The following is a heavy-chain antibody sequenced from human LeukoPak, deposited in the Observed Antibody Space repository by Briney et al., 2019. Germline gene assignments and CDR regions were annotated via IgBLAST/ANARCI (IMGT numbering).Heavy chain of an antibody. D-gene: IGHD6-13*01. CDR3: AKGDLSAAAPRAFDF. CDR2: ITGSGGGT. CDR1: GFTFSNYA. Sequence: PGGALRLSCAASGFTFSNYAMSWVRQAPGKGLEWVLAITGSGGGTYYADSVKGRFTISRDNSKNTLYLQMNSLRAEDTAIYYCAKGDLSAAAPRAFDFWGQGTMVTVSS. V-gene: IGHV3-23*01. J-gene: IGHJ3*01.